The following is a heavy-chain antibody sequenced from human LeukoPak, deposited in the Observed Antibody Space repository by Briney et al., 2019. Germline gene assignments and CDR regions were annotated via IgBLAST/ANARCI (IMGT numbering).Heavy chain of an antibody. CDR2: IHYSGST. V-gene: IGHV4-59*01. D-gene: IGHD3-9*01. J-gene: IGHJ4*02. CDR3: ARRMGDILTGYQNFDY. CDR1: GGSIRPYF. Sequence: PSETLCLTCAISGGSIRPYFWNWIRQPPGKGLEWIGNIHYSGSTNYNPSLKCRVAISVDTSKNQFSLQLTSLTAADTAVYYCARRMGDILTGYQNFDYWGQGTLVTVSS.